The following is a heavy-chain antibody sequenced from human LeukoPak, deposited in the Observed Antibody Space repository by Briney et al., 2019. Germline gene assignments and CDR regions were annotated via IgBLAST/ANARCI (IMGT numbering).Heavy chain of an antibody. J-gene: IGHJ4*02. Sequence: HPGGSLRLSCVASGFNFSNYGMQWVRQAPGLRLEWVAIISYDANTIYYRDSVKGRFTISRDNSKNTLYLQMNSLRAEDTAVYYCAKTLGNSYPDGFDYWGQGTLVTVSS. D-gene: IGHD7-27*01. CDR2: ISYDANTI. CDR1: GFNFSNYG. CDR3: AKTLGNSYPDGFDY. V-gene: IGHV3-30*18.